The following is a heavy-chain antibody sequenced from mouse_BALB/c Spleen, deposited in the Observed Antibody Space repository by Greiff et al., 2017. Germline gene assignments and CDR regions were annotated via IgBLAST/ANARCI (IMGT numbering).Heavy chain of an antibody. D-gene: IGHD1-2*01. CDR2: ISSGGGST. CDR1: GFAFSSYD. CDR3: ARPHRRLLDYWYFDV. J-gene: IGHJ1*01. V-gene: IGHV5-12-1*01. Sequence: EVQLVESGGGLVKPGGSLKLSCAASGFAFSSYDMSWVRQTPEKRLEWVAYISSGGGSTYYPDTVKGRFTISRDNAKNTLYLQMSSLKSEDTAMYYCARPHRRLLDYWYFDVWGAGTTVTVSS.